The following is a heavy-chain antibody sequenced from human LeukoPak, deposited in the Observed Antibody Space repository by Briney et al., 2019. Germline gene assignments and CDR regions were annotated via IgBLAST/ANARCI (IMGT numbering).Heavy chain of an antibody. CDR3: AKDILRWPAAGKGRYYHYGMDV. D-gene: IGHD6-13*01. CDR1: GFTFDDYA. J-gene: IGHJ6*02. Sequence: PGRSLRLSCAASGFTFDDYAMHWVRQAPGKGLEWVSGISWNSGSIGYADSVKGRFTISRDNAKNSLYLQMNSLRAEDTALYYCAKDILRWPAAGKGRYYHYGMDVWGQGTTVTVSS. V-gene: IGHV3-9*01. CDR2: ISWNSGSI.